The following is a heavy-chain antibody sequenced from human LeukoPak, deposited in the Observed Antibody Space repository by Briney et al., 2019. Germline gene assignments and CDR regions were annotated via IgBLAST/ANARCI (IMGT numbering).Heavy chain of an antibody. CDR3: AKAQRYNWNDGGAFDI. V-gene: IGHV3-9*03. Sequence: PGRSLRLSCAASGFTFDDYAMHWVRQAPGKGLEWVSGISWNSGSIGYADSVKGRFTISRDNAKNSLYLQMNSLRAEDMALYYCAKAQRYNWNDGGAFDIWGQVTMVTVSS. J-gene: IGHJ3*02. D-gene: IGHD1-1*01. CDR2: ISWNSGSI. CDR1: GFTFDDYA.